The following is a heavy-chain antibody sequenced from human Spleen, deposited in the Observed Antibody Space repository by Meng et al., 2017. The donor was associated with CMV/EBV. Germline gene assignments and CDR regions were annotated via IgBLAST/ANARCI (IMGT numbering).Heavy chain of an antibody. J-gene: IGHJ6*02. CDR3: ARDREGRDGYNYVPYHYYGMDV. V-gene: IGHV3-30*09. CDR1: GFTFRSYA. D-gene: IGHD5-24*01. CDR2: ISYDGTNE. Sequence: GESLKISCAASGFTFRSYAMHWVRQAPGKGLEWVAVISYDGTNENYADSVKGRFAISRDNSKNTLYLQMNSLRGEDTAVYYCARDREGRDGYNYVPYHYYGMDVWGQGTTVTVSS.